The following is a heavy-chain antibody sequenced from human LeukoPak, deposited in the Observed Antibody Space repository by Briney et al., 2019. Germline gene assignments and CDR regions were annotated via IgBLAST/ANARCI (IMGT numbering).Heavy chain of an antibody. D-gene: IGHD1-26*01. CDR2: IIVGSGRT. CDR3: AAELYSGTYGRCCSFAF. Sequence: WASVKVSCKASGYTFTSYYMHWVRQARGQRLEWIGWIIVGSGRTHYAQNLQERITITRDMSTNTAYMELSGLRSDDTAVYYCAAELYSGTYGRCCSFAFWGQGTQVTVSS. V-gene: IGHV1-58*02. CDR1: GYTFTSYY. J-gene: IGHJ4*02.